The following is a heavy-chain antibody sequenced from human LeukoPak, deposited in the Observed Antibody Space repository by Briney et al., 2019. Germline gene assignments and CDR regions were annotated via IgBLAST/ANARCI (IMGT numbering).Heavy chain of an antibody. CDR1: GGSFSGYY. CDR3: ARYSSSWLEYYFDY. Sequence: PSETLSLTCAVYGGSFSGYYWSWIRQPPGKGLEWIGEINHSGSTNYNPSLKSRVTISVDTSKNQFSLKLSSVTAADTAVHYCARYSSSWLEYYFDYWGQGTLVTVSS. J-gene: IGHJ4*02. D-gene: IGHD6-13*01. V-gene: IGHV4-34*01. CDR2: INHSGST.